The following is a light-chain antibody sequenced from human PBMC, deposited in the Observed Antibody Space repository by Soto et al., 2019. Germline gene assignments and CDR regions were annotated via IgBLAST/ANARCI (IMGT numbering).Light chain of an antibody. CDR2: DAS. J-gene: IGKJ5*01. CDR3: QQYGSSPPIT. Sequence: DIVLTQSPATLSLSPGERATLSCGASQSVSSSYLSWYQQKPGLAPRLLIYDASSRATGIADRFSGSGCGTAFSLPISRLEPDDFLVYYCQQYGSSPPITFGQGTRLEIK. V-gene: IGKV3D-20*01. CDR1: QSVSSSY.